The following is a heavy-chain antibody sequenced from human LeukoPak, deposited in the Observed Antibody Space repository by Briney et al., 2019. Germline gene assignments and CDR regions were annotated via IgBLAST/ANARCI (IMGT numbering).Heavy chain of an antibody. CDR1: GYTFTGYY. CDR3: AREIVVVVAATPYGMDV. J-gene: IGHJ6*02. Sequence: RASVKVSCKASGYTFTGYYMHWVRQAPGQGLEWMGWINPNSGGTNYAQKFQGRVTMTRDTSISTAYMELSRLRSDNTAVYYCAREIVVVVAATPYGMDVWGQGTTVTVSS. D-gene: IGHD2-15*01. CDR2: INPNSGGT. V-gene: IGHV1-2*02.